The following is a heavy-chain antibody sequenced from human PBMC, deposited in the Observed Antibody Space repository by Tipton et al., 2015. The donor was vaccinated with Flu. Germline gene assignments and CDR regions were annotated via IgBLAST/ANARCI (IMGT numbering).Heavy chain of an antibody. V-gene: IGHV3-11*01. CDR3: ARDRGGGAARPNGY. Sequence: SLRLSCAASGFTFSDYYMTWIRQAPGKGLEWVSSISSSGGTIYYADSVKGRFTISRDNAKNSLYLQMNSLRAEDTAVYYCARDRGGGAARPNGYWGQGTLVTVSS. CDR2: ISSSGGTI. D-gene: IGHD6-6*01. CDR1: GFTFSDYY. J-gene: IGHJ4*02.